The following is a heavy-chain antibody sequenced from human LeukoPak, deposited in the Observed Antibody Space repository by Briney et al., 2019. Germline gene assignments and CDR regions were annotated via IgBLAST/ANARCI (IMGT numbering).Heavy chain of an antibody. CDR2: ISHTEGT. D-gene: IGHD6-19*01. CDR1: GVSINDYY. CDR3: ARIRCGHSGSVCYNH. Sequence: SETLSLTCGVFGVSINDYYWSWIRQSPGKGLKRIGEISHTEGTRYNPSLESRVTMSVGTSENQLSLKLIFVTAADTAVYYCARIRCGHSGSVCYNHWGLGTLVTVSS. J-gene: IGHJ1*01. V-gene: IGHV4-34*01.